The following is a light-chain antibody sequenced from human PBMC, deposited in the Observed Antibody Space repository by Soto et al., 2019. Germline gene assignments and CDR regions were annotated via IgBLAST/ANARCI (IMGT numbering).Light chain of an antibody. CDR2: DAS. CDR3: QQRSSWPT. CDR1: QSVSSQ. V-gene: IGKV3-11*01. Sequence: VLTQSPATLSLSPGERATLSCRASQSVSSQLAWYQQKPGQAPRLFIYDASKRATGVPGRFSGSGSGTDFTLTISSLEPDDFAVYYCQQRSSWPTFGQGTRVEIK. J-gene: IGKJ1*01.